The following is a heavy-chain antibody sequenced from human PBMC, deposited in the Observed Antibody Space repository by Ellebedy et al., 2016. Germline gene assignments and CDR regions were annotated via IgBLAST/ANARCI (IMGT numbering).Heavy chain of an antibody. CDR1: GFTFSSYA. V-gene: IGHV3-23*01. D-gene: IGHD2-2*01. J-gene: IGHJ6*02. Sequence: GGSLRLSCAASGFTFSSYAMSWVRQAPGKGLEWVSAISGSGGSTYYADSVKGRFTISRDNSKNTLYLQMNSLRAEDTAVYYCAKDPYQPLLGYYYGMDVWGQGTTVTVSS. CDR3: AKDPYQPLLGYYYGMDV. CDR2: ISGSGGST.